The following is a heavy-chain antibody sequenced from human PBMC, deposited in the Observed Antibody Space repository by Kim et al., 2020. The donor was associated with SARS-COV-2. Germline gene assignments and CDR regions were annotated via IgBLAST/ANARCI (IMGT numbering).Heavy chain of an antibody. CDR3: ARYEVATNSYGMDV. V-gene: IGHV3-21*06. D-gene: IGHD5-12*01. Sequence: GGSLRLSCVASGFTFRAYNMHWVRQAPGKGLEWVSSISTTGTYIQYADSVKGRFTVSRDNAKNSLYLQMSSLRVEDMAVYYCARYEVATNSYGMDVWGQGTTVTVSS. CDR2: ISTTGTYI. CDR1: GFTFRAYN. J-gene: IGHJ6*02.